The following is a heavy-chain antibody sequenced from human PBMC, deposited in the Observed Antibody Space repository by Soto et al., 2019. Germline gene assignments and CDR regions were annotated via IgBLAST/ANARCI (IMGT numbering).Heavy chain of an antibody. CDR1: GFTFDDYA. J-gene: IGHJ3*02. CDR3: AKDIEGDYSAFDI. V-gene: IGHV3-9*01. Sequence: GGSLRLSCAASGFTFDDYAMHWVRQAPGKGLEWVSGISWNSGSIGYADSVKGRFTISRDNAKNSLYLQMNSLRAEDTALYYCAKDIEGDYSAFDIWGQGTMVTVSS. CDR2: ISWNSGSI. D-gene: IGHD4-17*01.